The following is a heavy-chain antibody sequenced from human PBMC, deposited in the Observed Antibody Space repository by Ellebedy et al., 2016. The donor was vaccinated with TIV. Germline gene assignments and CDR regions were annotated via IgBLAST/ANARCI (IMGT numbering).Heavy chain of an antibody. V-gene: IGHV1-69*13. J-gene: IGHJ3*01. CDR2: IIPTFGTP. CDR3: ARHSTSGWYWSGFDV. Sequence: ASVKVSCKASGGIFSSSAISWVRQAPGQGLEWMGGIIPTFGTPNYAQKFQGRVTITADVFAKTAYMELSSLRPEDTAVYYCARHSTSGWYWSGFDVWGQGTMVTVSS. D-gene: IGHD6-19*01. CDR1: GGIFSSSA.